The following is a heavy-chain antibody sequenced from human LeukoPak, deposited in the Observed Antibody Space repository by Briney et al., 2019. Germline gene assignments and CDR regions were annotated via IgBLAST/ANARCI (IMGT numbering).Heavy chain of an antibody. V-gene: IGHV3-23*01. CDR3: AKVNYYQPYF. J-gene: IGHJ4*02. CDR1: GFTLSSYA. Sequence: PGGSLRLSCAASGFTLSSYAMSWVRRAPGKGLEWVSTIDVTTGGSYYADSVKGRFTISRDTFQNTLYLQLNSLRVDDTAVYYCAKVNYYQPYFWGQGTLVTVSS. CDR2: IDVTTGGS. D-gene: IGHD2-2*01.